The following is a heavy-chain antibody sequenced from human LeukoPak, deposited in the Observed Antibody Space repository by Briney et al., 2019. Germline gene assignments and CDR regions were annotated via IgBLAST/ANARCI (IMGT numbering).Heavy chain of an antibody. V-gene: IGHV3-21*04. Sequence: GGSLRLSCAASGFTFSSYSMNWVRQAPGKGLEWVSSISSSSSYIYYADSVKGRFTISRDNAKNSLYLQMNNLKAEDTAVYYCARWHTSDNNFYYDYWGQGTLVTVSS. CDR3: ARWHTSDNNFYYDY. J-gene: IGHJ4*02. D-gene: IGHD2/OR15-2a*01. CDR2: ISSSSSYI. CDR1: GFTFSSYS.